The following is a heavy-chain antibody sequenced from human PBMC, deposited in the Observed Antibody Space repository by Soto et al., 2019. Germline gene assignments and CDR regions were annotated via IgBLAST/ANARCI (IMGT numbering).Heavy chain of an antibody. V-gene: IGHV3-30*18. D-gene: IGHD6-13*01. CDR1: GFTFSSYG. Sequence: QVQLVESGGGVVQPGRSLRLSCAASGFTFSSYGMHWVRQAPGKGLEWVAVISDDGRDKHHAGPVKGRFTITRDNSKNTVYLIMDSLRPEDSAVYYCAKDRNRGAAVYCFDYWGQGTLVAVSS. J-gene: IGHJ4*02. CDR3: AKDRNRGAAVYCFDY. CDR2: ISDDGRDK.